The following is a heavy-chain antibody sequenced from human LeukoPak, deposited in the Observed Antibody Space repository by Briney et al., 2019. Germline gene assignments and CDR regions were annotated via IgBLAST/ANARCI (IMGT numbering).Heavy chain of an antibody. CDR2: IYYSGST. V-gene: IGHV4-31*03. D-gene: IGHD3-9*01. Sequence: SQTLSLTCTVSGGSISSGGYYWSWIRQHPGKGLEWVGYIYYSGSTHYNPSLKSRVTISVDTSKNQFSLKLSSVTAADTAVYYCARDMTDWWFDPWGQGTLVTVSS. CDR1: GGSISSGGYY. J-gene: IGHJ5*02. CDR3: ARDMTDWWFDP.